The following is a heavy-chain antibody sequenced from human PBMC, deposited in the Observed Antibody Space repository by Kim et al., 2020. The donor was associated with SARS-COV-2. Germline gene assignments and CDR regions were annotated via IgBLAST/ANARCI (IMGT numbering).Heavy chain of an antibody. D-gene: IGHD3-3*01. Sequence: SRVTISVDTSKNQFSLKLSSVTAADTAVYYCARTDFWSGYRYPTGLYFDYWGQGTLVTVSS. J-gene: IGHJ4*02. CDR3: ARTDFWSGYRYPTGLYFDY. V-gene: IGHV4-39*01.